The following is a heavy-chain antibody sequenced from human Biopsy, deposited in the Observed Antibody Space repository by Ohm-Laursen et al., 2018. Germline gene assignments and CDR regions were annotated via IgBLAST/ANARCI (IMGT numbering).Heavy chain of an antibody. CDR2: ISTYNGNT. V-gene: IGHV1-18*01. CDR1: GYTFGNYG. Sequence: ASVKVSCNASGYTFGNYGVSWVRQAPGQGLEWLGWISTYNGNTNYAQNLQGRVTMTTDTSTSTAYMELRSLRSDDTAVYYCARGGTLVVVPTAVLHSFDIWGQGTMVTVSS. J-gene: IGHJ3*02. CDR3: ARGGTLVVVPTAVLHSFDI. D-gene: IGHD2-2*01.